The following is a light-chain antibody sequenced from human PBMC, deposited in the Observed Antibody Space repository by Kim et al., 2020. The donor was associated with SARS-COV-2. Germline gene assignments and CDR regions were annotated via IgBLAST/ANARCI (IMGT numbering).Light chain of an antibody. V-gene: IGKV1-33*01. CDR1: QDISNY. CDR3: QQYDNLPRALT. CDR2: DAS. Sequence: VGDRVTITCQARQDISNYLNWYQQKPRKAPKLLIYDASNLETGVPSRFSGSGSGTDFTFTISSLQPEDIATYYCQQYDNLPRALTFGGGTKVDIK. J-gene: IGKJ4*01.